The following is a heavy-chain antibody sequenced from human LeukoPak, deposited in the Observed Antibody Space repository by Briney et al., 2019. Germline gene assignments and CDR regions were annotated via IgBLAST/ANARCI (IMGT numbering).Heavy chain of an antibody. CDR2: IDPSDSYT. V-gene: IGHV5-10-1*01. CDR3: ARHAQGDIVVVVAAIDC. J-gene: IGHJ4*02. CDR1: GYCFTSYW. Sequence: GESLKISCKGSGYCFTSYWISWVRQMPGKGLEWMGRIDPSDSYTNYSPSFQGHVTISADKSISTAYLQWSSLKASDTAMYYSARHAQGDIVVVVAAIDCWGQGTLVTVSS. D-gene: IGHD2-15*01.